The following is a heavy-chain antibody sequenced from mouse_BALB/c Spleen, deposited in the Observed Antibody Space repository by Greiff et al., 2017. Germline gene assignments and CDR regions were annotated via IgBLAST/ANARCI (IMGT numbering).Heavy chain of an antibody. CDR3: ARGWYYGLDY. V-gene: IGHV5-17*02. CDR1: GFTFSSFG. D-gene: IGHD1-1*02. J-gene: IGHJ4*01. Sequence: EVQLQESGGGLVQPGGSRKISCAASGFTFSSFGMHWVRQAPEKGLEWVAYISSGSSTIYYAATVKGRYTISRDNPKNTLFLQMTSLRSEDTAMYYCARGWYYGLDYWGQGTSVTVSA. CDR2: ISSGSSTI.